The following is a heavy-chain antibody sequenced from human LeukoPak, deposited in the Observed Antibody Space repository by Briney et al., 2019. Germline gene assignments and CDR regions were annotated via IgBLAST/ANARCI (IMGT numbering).Heavy chain of an antibody. Sequence: GGSLRLSCAASGFTFSSYGMHWVRQAPGKGLEWVAVISYDGSNTYYADSVKGRFTISRDNSKNTLFLQMNSLRAEDTAVYYCARDSTYYYDSSGYYIGESFDYWGQGTLVTVSS. CDR2: ISYDGSNT. CDR3: ARDSTYYYDSSGYYIGESFDY. D-gene: IGHD3-22*01. CDR1: GFTFSSYG. V-gene: IGHV3-30*03. J-gene: IGHJ4*02.